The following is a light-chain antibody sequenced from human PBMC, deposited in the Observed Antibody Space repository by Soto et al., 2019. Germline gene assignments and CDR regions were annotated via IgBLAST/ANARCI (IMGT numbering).Light chain of an antibody. CDR3: QQYNNWLYT. CDR2: GAS. J-gene: IGKJ2*01. CDR1: ESVSSN. Sequence: ETVMTQSPATLSVSPGERATLSCRASESVSSNLAWYQQKPGQAPRLLIHGASTRAADIPARFSGSGSGTEFTLTISSLQSEDFAVYYCQQYNNWLYTFGQGTKLEIK. V-gene: IGKV3-15*01.